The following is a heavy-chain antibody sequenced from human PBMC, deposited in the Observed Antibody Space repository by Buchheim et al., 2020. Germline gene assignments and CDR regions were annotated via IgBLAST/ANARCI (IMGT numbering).Heavy chain of an antibody. CDR2: ISGGSTGI. Sequence: EVQLVESGGGLVQPGGSLRLSCAASGFTFSTYAMNWVRQAPGKGLEWVSYISGGSTGIYYADSVKGRFTISRDNAKKSLYLQMNSLRDEDTAVYYCARYSSTSEDWFDPWGQGTL. V-gene: IGHV3-48*02. D-gene: IGHD6-19*01. CDR1: GFTFSTYA. J-gene: IGHJ5*02. CDR3: ARYSSTSEDWFDP.